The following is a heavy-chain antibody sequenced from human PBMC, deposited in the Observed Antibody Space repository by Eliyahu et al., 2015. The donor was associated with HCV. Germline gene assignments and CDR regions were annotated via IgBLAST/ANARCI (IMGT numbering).Heavy chain of an antibody. CDR3: AHSSWYSLSDY. J-gene: IGHJ4*02. Sequence: GGLIQPGGSLRLSCAASGFTVSSNYMSWVRQAPGKGLEWVSVIYSGGSTYYADSVKGRFTISRDNSKNTLYLQMNSLRAEDTAVYYCAHSSWYSLSDYWGQGTLVTVSS. D-gene: IGHD6-13*01. CDR2: IYSGGST. CDR1: GFTVSSNY. V-gene: IGHV3-53*01.